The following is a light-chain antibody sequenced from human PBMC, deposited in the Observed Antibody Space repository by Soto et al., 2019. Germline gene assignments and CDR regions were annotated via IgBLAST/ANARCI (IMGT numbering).Light chain of an antibody. CDR2: LGS. CDR1: QSLLHSNGFSY. CDR3: LQALRTWWT. Sequence: DIVMTQSPLSLPVTPGEPDSISCRSSQSLLHSNGFSYLAWYLQKSGQSPRLLIYLGSNRASGVPDRFSGSGSGTDFTLRISRVEAEDVGVYYCLQALRTWWTFGQGTKVEIK. J-gene: IGKJ1*01. V-gene: IGKV2-28*01.